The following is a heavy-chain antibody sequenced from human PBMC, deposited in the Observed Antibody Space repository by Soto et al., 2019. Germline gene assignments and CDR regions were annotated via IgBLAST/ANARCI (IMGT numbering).Heavy chain of an antibody. Sequence: GGSLRLSCAASGFTFSSYEMNWVRQAPGKGLEWVSYISSSGSTIYYADSVKGRFTISRENAKNSLYLQMNSLRAEDTAVYYCASTPDYGDYVGYYYGMDVWGQGTTVTVSS. CDR3: ASTPDYGDYVGYYYGMDV. CDR2: ISSSGSTI. J-gene: IGHJ6*02. D-gene: IGHD4-17*01. V-gene: IGHV3-48*03. CDR1: GFTFSSYE.